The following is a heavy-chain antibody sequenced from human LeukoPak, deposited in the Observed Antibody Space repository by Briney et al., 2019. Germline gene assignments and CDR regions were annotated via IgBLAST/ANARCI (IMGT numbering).Heavy chain of an antibody. CDR1: SGSISNSNYY. CDR2: INHSGST. Sequence: PSETLSLTCTVSSGSISNSNYYWSWIRQPPGKGLEWIGEINHSGSTNYNPSLKSRVTISVDTSKNQFSLNLSSVTAADTAVYYCASYTDAFDIWGQGTMVTVSS. J-gene: IGHJ3*02. CDR3: ASYTDAFDI. V-gene: IGHV4-39*07. D-gene: IGHD3-16*01.